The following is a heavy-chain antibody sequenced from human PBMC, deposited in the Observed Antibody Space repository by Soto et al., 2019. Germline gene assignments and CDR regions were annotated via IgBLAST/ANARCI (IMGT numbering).Heavy chain of an antibody. CDR2: IVVGSGNT. D-gene: IGHD3-10*01. CDR3: ARDELWFGELLSAFDI. Sequence: ASVKVSCKASGFTFTSSAVQWVRQARGQRLEWIGWIVVGSGNTNYAQKFQERVTITRDMSTSTAYMELSSLRSEDTAVYYCARDELWFGELLSAFDIWGQGTMVTVSS. CDR1: GFTFTSSA. V-gene: IGHV1-58*01. J-gene: IGHJ3*02.